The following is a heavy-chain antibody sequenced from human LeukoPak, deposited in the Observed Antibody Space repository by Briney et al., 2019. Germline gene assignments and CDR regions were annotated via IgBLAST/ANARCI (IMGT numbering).Heavy chain of an antibody. Sequence: SGGSLRLSCAASGFTFSTYAMHWVRQAPGKGLEWVALISYDGSNKNYADSVKGRFTISRDNSKSTLFLQMNSLKAEDTAVYYCAKVYVWNEYYFDFWGQGTLVTVSS. CDR2: ISYDGSNK. D-gene: IGHD1-1*01. V-gene: IGHV3-30*04. J-gene: IGHJ4*02. CDR3: AKVYVWNEYYFDF. CDR1: GFTFSTYA.